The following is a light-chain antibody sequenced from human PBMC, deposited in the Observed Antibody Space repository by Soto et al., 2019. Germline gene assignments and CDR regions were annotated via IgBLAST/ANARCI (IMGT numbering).Light chain of an antibody. J-gene: IGKJ5*01. Sequence: IQLTQSPSSLYASVGDRVTITCRASQGINTFLAWYQKKAGKAPKLLIYAASTLQSGVPSRFSGSGSGTDFTLTTSSLQSEDFATYYCQQLNSYPITLGHGTRLES. CDR2: AAS. V-gene: IGKV1-9*01. CDR3: QQLNSYPIT. CDR1: QGINTF.